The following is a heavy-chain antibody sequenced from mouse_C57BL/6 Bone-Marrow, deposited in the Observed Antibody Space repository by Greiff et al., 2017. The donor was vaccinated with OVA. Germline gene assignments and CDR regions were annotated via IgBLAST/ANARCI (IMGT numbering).Heavy chain of an antibody. CDR3: TRDRGPGSSPHWYFDV. J-gene: IGHJ1*03. CDR2: ISSGGDYI. D-gene: IGHD1-1*01. Sequence: EVKLMESGEGLVKPGGSLKLSCAASGFTFSSYAMSWVRQTPEKRLEWVAYISSGGDYIYYADTVKGRFTISRDNARNTLYLQMSSLKSEDTAMYYCTRDRGPGSSPHWYFDVWGTGTTVTVSS. V-gene: IGHV5-9-1*02. CDR1: GFTFSSYA.